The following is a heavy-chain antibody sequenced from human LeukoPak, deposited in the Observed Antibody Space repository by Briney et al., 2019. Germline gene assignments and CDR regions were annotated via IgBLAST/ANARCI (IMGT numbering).Heavy chain of an antibody. CDR3: ARGRAAAGGAFDI. CDR1: GFTSSSYG. D-gene: IGHD6-13*01. CDR2: IWYDGSNK. J-gene: IGHJ3*02. Sequence: GRSLRLSCAASGFTSSSYGMHWVRQAPGKGLEWVAVIWYDGSNKYYADSVKGRFTISRDNSKNTLYLQMNSLRAEDTAVYYCARGRAAAGGAFDIWGQGTMVTVSS. V-gene: IGHV3-33*01.